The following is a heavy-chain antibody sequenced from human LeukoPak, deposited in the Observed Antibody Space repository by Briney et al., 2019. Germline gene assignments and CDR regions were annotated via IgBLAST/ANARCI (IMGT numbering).Heavy chain of an antibody. V-gene: IGHV1-8*03. CDR3: ARAGYCSSTPVKGACYYYMDV. CDR2: MNPNSGNT. CDR1: GYTFTSYD. Sequence: ASVKVSCKASGYTFTSYDINWVRQATGQGLEWMGWMNPNSGNTGYAQKFQGRVTTTRNTSISTAYMELSSLRSEDTAVYYCARAGYCSSTPVKGACYYYMDVWGKGTTVTVSS. D-gene: IGHD2-2*01. J-gene: IGHJ6*03.